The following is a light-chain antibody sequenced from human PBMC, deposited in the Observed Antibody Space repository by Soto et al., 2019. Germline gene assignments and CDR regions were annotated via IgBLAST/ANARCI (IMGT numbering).Light chain of an antibody. J-gene: IGLJ1*01. V-gene: IGLV2-8*01. CDR1: SSDVGGYNY. CDR2: EVS. CDR3: SSYAGSNNFV. Sequence: SVLTQPPSASESPGQSVTISCTGTSSDVGGYNYVSWYQQHPGKAPKLMIYEVSERPSGVPDRFSGSKSSNTASLTVSGLQAEDEADYYCSSYAGSNNFVFGTGTKVTVL.